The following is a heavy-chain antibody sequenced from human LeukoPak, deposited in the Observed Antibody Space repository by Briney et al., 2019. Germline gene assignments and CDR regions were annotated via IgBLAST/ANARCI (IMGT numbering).Heavy chain of an antibody. V-gene: IGHV1-2*06. D-gene: IGHD4-17*01. J-gene: IGHJ4*02. CDR1: GYTFTGYY. CDR2: INPNSGGT. Sequence: EASVTVSCTASGYTFTGYYMHWVRQAPGQGLEWMGRINPNSGGTNYAQKFQGRVTMTRDTSISTAYMELSRLRSDDTAVYYCARELYGDYVLFGYWGQGTLVTVSS. CDR3: ARELYGDYVLFGY.